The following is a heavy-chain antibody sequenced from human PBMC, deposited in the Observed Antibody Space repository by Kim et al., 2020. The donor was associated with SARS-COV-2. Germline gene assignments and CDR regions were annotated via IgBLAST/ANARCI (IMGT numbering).Heavy chain of an antibody. V-gene: IGHV4-4*07. CDR1: GDSLSSDY. CDR2: FYTSGRT. J-gene: IGHJ4*02. CDR3: ASALVH. Sequence: SETLSLTCTVSGDSLSSDYWRWIRQPAGKGLEWIGRFYTSGRTNYNASLQSRVTMSVDMSKNQFSLKLSSVTAADTAVYYCASALVHWGQGTLVTLSS. D-gene: IGHD2-2*01.